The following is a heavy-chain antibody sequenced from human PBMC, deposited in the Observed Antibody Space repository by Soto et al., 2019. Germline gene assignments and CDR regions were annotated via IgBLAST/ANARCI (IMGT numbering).Heavy chain of an antibody. CDR1: GFTFSSYA. Sequence: QVQLVESGGGVVKPGRSLRLSCAASGFTFSSYAMHWVRQAPGKGLEWVAVISYDGSNKYYADSVKGRFTISRDNSKNTLYLQMHSLRVEDTAVYYCARGFQVALHYFGFWGQGSLVTVS. CDR2: ISYDGSNK. D-gene: IGHD1-26*01. V-gene: IGHV3-30-3*01. CDR3: ARGFQVALHYFGF. J-gene: IGHJ4*02.